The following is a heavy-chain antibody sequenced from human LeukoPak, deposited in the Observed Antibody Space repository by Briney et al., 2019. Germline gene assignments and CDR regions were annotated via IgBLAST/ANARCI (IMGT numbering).Heavy chain of an antibody. V-gene: IGHV4-4*02. D-gene: IGHD2-2*01. J-gene: IGHJ4*02. Sequence: SETLSLTCAVTGGSISSGNWSSWVGQSPGRGLECIGEIYHSGSTNYNPSPKSRVTISVDTSKNQFSLKLCSVTAADTAVYYCARHWRGYCSSTSCYYFDYWGQGTLVTVSS. CDR1: GGSISSGNW. CDR3: ARHWRGYCSSTSCYYFDY. CDR2: IYHSGST.